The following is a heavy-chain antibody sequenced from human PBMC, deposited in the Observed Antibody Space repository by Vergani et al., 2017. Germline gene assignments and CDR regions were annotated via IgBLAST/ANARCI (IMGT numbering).Heavy chain of an antibody. D-gene: IGHD6-19*01. V-gene: IGHV4-59*01. J-gene: IGHJ6*02. Sequence: QVQLQESGPGLVTPSETLSLTCTVSGGSISSYYWSWIRQPPGQGLEWMVYIYYSGSTHYKPPLKSRVTISVDTSKNQFSLKLSSVTAADTAVYYCARGEAVAGIHYYYYGMDVWGQGTTVTVSS. CDR3: ARGEAVAGIHYYYYGMDV. CDR2: IYYSGST. CDR1: GGSISSYY.